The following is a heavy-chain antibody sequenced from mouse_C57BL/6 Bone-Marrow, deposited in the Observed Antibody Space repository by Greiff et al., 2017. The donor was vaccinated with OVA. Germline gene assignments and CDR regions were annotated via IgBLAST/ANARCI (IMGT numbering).Heavy chain of an antibody. CDR1: GFTFSSYA. V-gene: IGHV5-4*01. D-gene: IGHD2-1*01. J-gene: IGHJ2*01. CDR2: ISDGGSYT. CDR3: ASYSYYFDY. Sequence: EVHLVESGGGLVKPGGSLKLSCAASGFTFSSYAMSWVRQTPEKRLEWVATISDGGSYTYYPDNVKGRFTISRDNAKNNLYLQMSHLKSEDTAMYYCASYSYYFDYWGQGTTLTVSS.